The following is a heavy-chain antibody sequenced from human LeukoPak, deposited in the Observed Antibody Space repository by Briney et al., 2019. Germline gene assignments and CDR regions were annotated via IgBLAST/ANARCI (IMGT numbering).Heavy chain of an antibody. CDR1: GLAFRNFA. Sequence: GGSLRLSCEASGLAFRNFAMSWVRQAPGKGLEWVSGMTGSGGSSYYADSVKGRFTISRDNAKNALYLQMNSLRADDTALYYCAKMKGQRLNDYCMDVWGKGTTVTVSS. V-gene: IGHV3-23*01. J-gene: IGHJ6*03. CDR2: MTGSGGSS. CDR3: AKMKGQRLNDYCMDV.